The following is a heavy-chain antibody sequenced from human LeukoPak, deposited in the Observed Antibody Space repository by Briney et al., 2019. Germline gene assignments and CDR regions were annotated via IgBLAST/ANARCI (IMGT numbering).Heavy chain of an antibody. Sequence: ASVKVSCKASGYTFTSYGISWVRQATGQGLEWMGWMNPNSGNTGYTQKFQGRVTMTRNTSISTAYMELSSLRSEDTAVYYCAREGPLSFDYWGQGTLVTVSS. D-gene: IGHD2/OR15-2a*01. CDR3: AREGPLSFDY. J-gene: IGHJ4*02. CDR2: MNPNSGNT. CDR1: GYTFTSYG. V-gene: IGHV1-8*02.